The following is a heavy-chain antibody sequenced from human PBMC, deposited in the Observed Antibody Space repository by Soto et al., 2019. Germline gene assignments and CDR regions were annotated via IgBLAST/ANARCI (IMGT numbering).Heavy chain of an antibody. CDR2: IYHSGST. D-gene: IGHD4-17*01. CDR3: ARLGTVYGDYVPY. CDR1: GYSISSGYY. Sequence: SETLSLTCAVSGYSISSGYYWGWIRQPPGKGLEWIGSIYHSGSTYYNPSLKSRVTIPVDTSKNQFSLKLSSVTAADTAVYYCARLGTVYGDYVPYWGQGTLVTVS. J-gene: IGHJ4*02. V-gene: IGHV4-38-2*01.